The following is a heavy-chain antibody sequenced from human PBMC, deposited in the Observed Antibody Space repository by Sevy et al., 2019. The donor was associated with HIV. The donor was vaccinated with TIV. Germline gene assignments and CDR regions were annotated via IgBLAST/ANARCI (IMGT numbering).Heavy chain of an antibody. J-gene: IGHJ3*02. D-gene: IGHD6-25*01. CDR1: GFTFSSYG. Sequence: GGSLRLSCAASGFTFSSYGMHWVRQAPGKGLEWVAVISYDGSNKYYADSVKGRFTISRDNSKNTLYLQMNSLRAEDTAVYYCAKELMRRANAFDIWGKGTMVTVSS. V-gene: IGHV3-30*18. CDR3: AKELMRRANAFDI. CDR2: ISYDGSNK.